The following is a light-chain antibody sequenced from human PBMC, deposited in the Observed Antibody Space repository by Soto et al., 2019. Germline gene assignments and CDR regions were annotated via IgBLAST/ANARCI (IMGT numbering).Light chain of an antibody. CDR1: QSISYY. J-gene: IGKJ4*01. CDR2: GAS. CDR3: QQTYTTPRT. Sequence: DIEMTQSPSSLSAYVGDRVNITCRASQSISYYLNWYQQKPGRAPDPLMYGASSLQSGVPSRFTGSGSGTESTITITCRQPGDFATYYCQQTYTTPRTFGLGKKVEIK. V-gene: IGKV1-39*01.